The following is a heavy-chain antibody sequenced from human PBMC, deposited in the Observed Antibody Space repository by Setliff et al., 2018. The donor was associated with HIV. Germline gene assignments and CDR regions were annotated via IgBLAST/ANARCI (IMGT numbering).Heavy chain of an antibody. CDR1: GYGFTSYW. V-gene: IGHV5-51*01. J-gene: IGHJ2*01. CDR3: ARLGSANWYFDL. CDR2: IYPGDSDT. D-gene: IGHD2-15*01. Sequence: GESLKISCEASGYGFTSYWIGWVRQMPGKGLEWMGIIYPGDSDTRYSPSFQGQVTFSTDESITTAYLQWSSLKASDTAMYYCARLGSANWYFDLWGRGTLVTVSS.